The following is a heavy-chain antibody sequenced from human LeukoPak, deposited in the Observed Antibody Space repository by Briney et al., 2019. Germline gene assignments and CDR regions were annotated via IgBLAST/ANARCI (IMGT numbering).Heavy chain of an antibody. Sequence: KPSETLSLTCAVYGGSFSGYYWSWIRQPPGKGLEWIGEINHSGSTNYNPSLKSRVTISVDTSKNQFSLKLSSVTAADTAVYYCARGRGAVFYWGQGTLVTVSS. CDR3: ARGRGAVFY. CDR2: INHSGST. D-gene: IGHD3-10*01. J-gene: IGHJ4*02. CDR1: GGSFSGYY. V-gene: IGHV4-34*01.